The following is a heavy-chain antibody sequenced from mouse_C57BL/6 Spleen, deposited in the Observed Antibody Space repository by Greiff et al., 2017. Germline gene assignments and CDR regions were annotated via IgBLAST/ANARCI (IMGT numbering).Heavy chain of an antibody. Sequence: QVQLQQSGPELVKPGASVKISCKASGYAFSSSWMNWVKQRPGQGLEWIGRIYPGDGDTNYNGKFKGKATLTADKSSSTAYMQLSSLTSEDSAVYFCAREGDGYYFDYWGQGTTLTVSS. D-gene: IGHD2-3*01. J-gene: IGHJ2*01. CDR3: AREGDGYYFDY. CDR1: GYAFSSSW. CDR2: IYPGDGDT. V-gene: IGHV1-82*01.